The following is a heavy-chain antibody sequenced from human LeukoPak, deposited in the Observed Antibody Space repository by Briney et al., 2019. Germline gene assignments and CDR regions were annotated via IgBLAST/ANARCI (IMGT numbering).Heavy chain of an antibody. CDR1: GFIFRDYW. Sequence: PGGSLRLSCAASGFIFRDYWMSWVRQAPGKGLEWVADMSPGGSDKTYVDSVKGRLTISRDNAKQSLYLQMDSLTAEDTAVYYCVTSWCRQQRDYWGQGTLVTVSS. CDR2: MSPGGSDK. CDR3: VTSWCRQQRDY. J-gene: IGHJ4*02. V-gene: IGHV3-7*01. D-gene: IGHD2-8*01.